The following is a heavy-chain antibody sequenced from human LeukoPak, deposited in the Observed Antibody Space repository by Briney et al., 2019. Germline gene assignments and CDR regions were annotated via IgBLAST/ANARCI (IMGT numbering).Heavy chain of an antibody. Sequence: PGGSLRLSCAASGFTFSSRGMSWVRQAPGRGLEWVASIINSGEKTYYADSVKGRFTVSRDNSQNTLFLEMNSPRVADSAVYYCAKTASSSGEWGQGTLVTVSS. CDR3: AKTASSSGE. CDR2: IINSGEKT. V-gene: IGHV3-23*01. D-gene: IGHD6-6*01. J-gene: IGHJ4*02. CDR1: GFTFSSRG.